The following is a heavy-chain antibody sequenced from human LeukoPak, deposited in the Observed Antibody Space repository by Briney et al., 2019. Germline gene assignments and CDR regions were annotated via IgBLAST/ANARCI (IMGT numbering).Heavy chain of an antibody. CDR1: GYTLTELS. Sequence: GASVKVSCKVSGYTLTELSMHWVRQAPGEGLEWMGGFDPEDGETIYAQKFQGRVTMTTDTSTSTAYMELRSLRSDDTAVYYCATELRWKDHWGQGTLVTVSS. V-gene: IGHV1-24*01. D-gene: IGHD4-23*01. CDR2: FDPEDGET. CDR3: ATELRWKDH. J-gene: IGHJ4*02.